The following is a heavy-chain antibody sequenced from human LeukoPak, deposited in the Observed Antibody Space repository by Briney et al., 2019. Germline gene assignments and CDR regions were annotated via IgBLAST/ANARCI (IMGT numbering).Heavy chain of an antibody. J-gene: IGHJ4*02. CDR2: FIPILGTA. D-gene: IGHD3-10*01. V-gene: IGHV1-69*01. CDR1: GGTFSDYA. CDR3: ARDRHYYGSGSLGAGDY. Sequence: SVKVSCKASGGTFSDYALNWVRQAPGQGLEWMGVFIPILGTANSTQKFQGRVTITADESTSTAYMELSSLRSEDTAVYYCARDRHYYGSGSLGAGDYWGQGTLVTVSS.